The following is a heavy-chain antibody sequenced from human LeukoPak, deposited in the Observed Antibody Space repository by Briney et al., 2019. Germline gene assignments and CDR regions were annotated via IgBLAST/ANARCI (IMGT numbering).Heavy chain of an antibody. CDR1: GYSLTSYW. CDR3: ARQGFYSDYYSDY. V-gene: IGHV5-51*01. D-gene: IGHD1-26*01. J-gene: IGHJ4*02. CDR2: IYPADSDT. Sequence: GESLKISCKASGYSLTSYWIGWVRQMPGKGLDWMGIIYPADSDTSYSPSFQGQVTISADKSISTAYLQWSSLKASDTAMYYCARQGFYSDYYSDYWGQGTLVTVSS.